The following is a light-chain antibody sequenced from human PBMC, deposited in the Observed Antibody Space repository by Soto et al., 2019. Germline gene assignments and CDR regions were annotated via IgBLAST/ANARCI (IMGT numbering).Light chain of an antibody. Sequence: EVVLTQSPDTLSLSPGGRATLSCRASQSVSSNLAWYQQKPGQAPRLLIYDASTRATGIPDRFSGGGSGTEFTLTISSLQSEDFAVYFCQQYNIWPQTFGQGTKVDIK. CDR1: QSVSSN. CDR2: DAS. V-gene: IGKV3-15*01. J-gene: IGKJ1*01. CDR3: QQYNIWPQT.